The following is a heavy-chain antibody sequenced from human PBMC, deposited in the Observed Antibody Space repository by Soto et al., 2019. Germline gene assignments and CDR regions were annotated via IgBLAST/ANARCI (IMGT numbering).Heavy chain of an antibody. D-gene: IGHD3-10*01. J-gene: IGHJ6*02. V-gene: IGHV3-23*01. CDR3: AKSQLLWFGELSVHYGMDV. CDR1: GFTFSSYA. Sequence: PGGSLRLSCAASGFTFSSYAMSWVRQAPGKGLEWVSAISGSGGSTYYADSVKARFTTSRDNSKNTLYLQMNSLRAEDTAVYYCAKSQLLWFGELSVHYGMDVWGQGTTVTVSS. CDR2: ISGSGGST.